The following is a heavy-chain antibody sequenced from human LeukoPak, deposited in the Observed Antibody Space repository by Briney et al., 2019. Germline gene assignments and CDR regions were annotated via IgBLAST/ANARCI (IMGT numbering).Heavy chain of an antibody. CDR2: IYPDDSDT. D-gene: IGHD5-12*01. Sequence: GASLQISCQTSGSRFNNYWIGWVRQLPGKGVEWMGIIYPDDSDTRYSPSFQGQVTISADKSISTAYLQWSSLRASDTAMYYCARHKAERGSSGYDWGAFDVWGQGTMVTVSS. CDR1: GSRFNNYW. J-gene: IGHJ3*01. V-gene: IGHV5-51*01. CDR3: ARHKAERGSSGYDWGAFDV.